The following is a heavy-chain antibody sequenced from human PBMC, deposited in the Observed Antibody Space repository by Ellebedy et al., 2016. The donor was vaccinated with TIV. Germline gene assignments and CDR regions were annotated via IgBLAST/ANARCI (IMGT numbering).Heavy chain of an antibody. CDR1: GYTLMSYG. Sequence: AASVKVSCKASGYTLMSYGICWVRQAPGQGLEWMGWINVGNGNTKYSQKFQGRVTITRDTSASTAYIELSTLRSEDTAVYYCARGEGGAVAGTDWGQGTLVTVSS. CDR2: INVGNGNT. J-gene: IGHJ4*02. CDR3: ARGEGGAVAGTD. V-gene: IGHV1-3*01. D-gene: IGHD6-19*01.